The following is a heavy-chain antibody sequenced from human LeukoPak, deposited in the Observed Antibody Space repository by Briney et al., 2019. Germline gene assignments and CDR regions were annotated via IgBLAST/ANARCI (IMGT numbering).Heavy chain of an antibody. CDR2: IFYSGST. V-gene: IGHV4-39*07. Sequence: SETLSLTCTVTGDSITSTSYYWGWIRQPPGKGLEWIGSIFYSGSTYYNPSLKSRVTMSVDTSKNQFSLKLSSVTAADTAVYYCARSAGVLLWFGELLRGSFRQWVWFDPWGQGTLVTVSS. D-gene: IGHD3-10*01. J-gene: IGHJ5*02. CDR1: GDSITSTSYY. CDR3: ARSAGVLLWFGELLRGSFRQWVWFDP.